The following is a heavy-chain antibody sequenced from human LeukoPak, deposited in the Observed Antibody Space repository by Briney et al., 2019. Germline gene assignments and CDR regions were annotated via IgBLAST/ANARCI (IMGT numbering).Heavy chain of an antibody. CDR2: ISGSGGST. CDR1: GFTFSSYA. Sequence: PGGSLRLSCAASGFTFSSYAMSWVRQAPGKGLEWVSAISGSGGSTYYADSVKGRFTISRDNSENTLYLQMNSLRAEDTAVYYCARAYSSGWYQPQNPDYWGQGTLVTVSS. J-gene: IGHJ4*02. D-gene: IGHD6-19*01. CDR3: ARAYSSGWYQPQNPDY. V-gene: IGHV3-23*01.